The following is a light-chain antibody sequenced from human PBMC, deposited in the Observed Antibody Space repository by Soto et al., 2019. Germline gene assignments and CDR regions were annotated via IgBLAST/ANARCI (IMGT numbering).Light chain of an antibody. J-gene: IGLJ1*01. V-gene: IGLV1-44*01. CDR1: SSNIGSNP. Sequence: QSAVTQPPSASGTPGQRVTISCSGSSSNIGSNPVNWYQHLPGTAPKLLISSNNQRPSGVPDRFSGSKSGTSASLAISGLQSEDEADYYCAAWDDRLSAYVFGTGTKLTVL. CDR2: SNN. CDR3: AAWDDRLSAYV.